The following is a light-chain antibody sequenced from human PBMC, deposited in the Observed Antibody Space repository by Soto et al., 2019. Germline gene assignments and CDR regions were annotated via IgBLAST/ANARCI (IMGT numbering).Light chain of an antibody. CDR1: QSISNW. Sequence: DIQMTQSPSTLSASVGDRVTITCRASQSISNWVAWYQQKPGKAPKLLIHDASSLESGVPSRFSGRGSGTEFTLTISSLQPDDFATYYCQQYNSYSVTFGQGTRLEI. V-gene: IGKV1-5*01. J-gene: IGKJ5*01. CDR3: QQYNSYSVT. CDR2: DAS.